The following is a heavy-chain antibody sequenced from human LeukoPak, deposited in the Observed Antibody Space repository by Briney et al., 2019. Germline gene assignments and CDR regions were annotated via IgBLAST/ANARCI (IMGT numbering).Heavy chain of an antibody. Sequence: ASVKVSCKASGYTLTSYGISWVRQAPGQGLQWMGWISAYNGNTNYAQKLQGRVTMTTDTSTSTAYMELRSLRSDDTAVYYCARDQFPEYYDILTGYYYGMDVWGKGTTVTVSS. V-gene: IGHV1-18*04. D-gene: IGHD3-9*01. CDR3: ARDQFPEYYDILTGYYYGMDV. J-gene: IGHJ6*04. CDR1: GYTLTSYG. CDR2: ISAYNGNT.